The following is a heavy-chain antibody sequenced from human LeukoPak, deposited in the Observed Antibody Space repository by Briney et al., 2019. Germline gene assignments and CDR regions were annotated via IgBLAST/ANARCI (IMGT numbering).Heavy chain of an antibody. Sequence: GGSLRLSCAASGFTFSSYAMSWVRQAPGKGLEWVSSISGSGNRTYYADSVKGRFTISRDNAKNSLYLQMNSLRAEDTAVYYCARDLGGYDRYWYFDLWGRGTLVTVSS. D-gene: IGHD5-12*01. V-gene: IGHV3-23*01. CDR1: GFTFSSYA. CDR3: ARDLGGYDRYWYFDL. J-gene: IGHJ2*01. CDR2: ISGSGNRT.